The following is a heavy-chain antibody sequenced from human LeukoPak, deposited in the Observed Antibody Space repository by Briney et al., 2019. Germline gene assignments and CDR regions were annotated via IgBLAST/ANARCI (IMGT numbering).Heavy chain of an antibody. J-gene: IGHJ4*02. CDR3: ARLYGDYRRG. CDR2: INHSGST. D-gene: IGHD4-17*01. V-gene: IGHV4-34*01. Sequence: SSETLSLTCAVYGGSFSGYYWSWIRQPPGKGLEWIGEINHSGSTNYYPSLKMRVTISVDTSKNQFSLKLTAVTAADKAAYYCARLYGDYRRGWGQGTLVTVSS. CDR1: GGSFSGYY.